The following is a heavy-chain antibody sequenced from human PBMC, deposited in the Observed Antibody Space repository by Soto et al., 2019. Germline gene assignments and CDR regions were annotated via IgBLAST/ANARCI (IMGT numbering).Heavy chain of an antibody. D-gene: IGHD2-15*01. CDR1: GFTFRSYA. CDR3: AKDYEEVVVAAGFDP. CDR2: ISGSGGST. J-gene: IGHJ5*02. V-gene: IGHV3-23*01. Sequence: RLLESGGGLIQPGGSLRLSCSASGFTFRSYAMSWVRQAPGKGLEWVSGISGSGGSTYYADAVQGRFTSSRDNSKNILYLQMNSLRAEDTAVYYCAKDYEEVVVAAGFDPWGQGTLVTVSS.